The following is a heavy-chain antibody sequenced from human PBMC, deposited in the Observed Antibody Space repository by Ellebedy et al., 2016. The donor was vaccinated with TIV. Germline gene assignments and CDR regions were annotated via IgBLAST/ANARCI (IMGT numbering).Heavy chain of an antibody. V-gene: IGHV3-7*03. CDR3: AGGYDSHGFDI. CDR2: INPDGSKK. Sequence: GESLKISCAASGFTFSQSWMNWVRQAPGKGLEWVAFINPDGSKKSYVDSVKGRFTISRDNARSSLYLQMDSLRAEDTAVYYCAGGYDSHGFDIWGQGTMVTVSS. J-gene: IGHJ3*02. D-gene: IGHD2-2*01. CDR1: GFTFSQSW.